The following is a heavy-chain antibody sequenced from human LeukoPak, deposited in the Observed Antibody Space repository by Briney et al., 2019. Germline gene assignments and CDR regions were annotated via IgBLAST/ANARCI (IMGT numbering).Heavy chain of an antibody. CDR1: GGSISGYY. V-gene: IGHV4-59*01. J-gene: IGHJ3*02. Sequence: SETLSLTCSVSGGSISGYYWSWIRQPPGKGLEWIGYIYYSGSTNYNPSLKSRVTISVDTSKNQFSLKLSSVTAADTAVYYCASLYYGDYGDAFDIWGQGTMVTVSS. CDR2: IYYSGST. D-gene: IGHD4-17*01. CDR3: ASLYYGDYGDAFDI.